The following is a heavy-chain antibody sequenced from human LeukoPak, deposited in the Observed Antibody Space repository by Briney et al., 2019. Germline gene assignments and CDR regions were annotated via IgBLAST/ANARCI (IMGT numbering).Heavy chain of an antibody. V-gene: IGHV3-30*04. D-gene: IGHD3-22*01. J-gene: IGHJ5*02. CDR3: ARVNGPNSGYYYTLDL. Sequence: PGGSLRLSCAASGFTFSSYAMHWVRQAPGKGLEWVAVISYDGSNKYYADSVKGRFTISRDSSESTLYLQMNGLRTEDTAVYYCARVNGPNSGYYYTLDLWGQGTPVTVSS. CDR1: GFTFSSYA. CDR2: ISYDGSNK.